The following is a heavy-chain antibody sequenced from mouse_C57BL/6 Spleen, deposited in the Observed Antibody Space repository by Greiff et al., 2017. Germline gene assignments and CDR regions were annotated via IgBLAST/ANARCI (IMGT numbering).Heavy chain of an antibody. CDR2: INPNNGGT. V-gene: IGHV1-18*01. CDR1: GYTFTDYN. CDR3: ARGGAYGNYVWYFDV. J-gene: IGHJ1*03. D-gene: IGHD2-1*01. Sequence: EVQLQQSGPELVKPGASVKIPCKASGYTFTDYNMDWVKQSHGKSLEWIGDINPNNGGTIYNQKFKGKATLTVDKSSSTAYMELRSLTSEDTAVYYCARGGAYGNYVWYFDVWGTGTTVTVSS.